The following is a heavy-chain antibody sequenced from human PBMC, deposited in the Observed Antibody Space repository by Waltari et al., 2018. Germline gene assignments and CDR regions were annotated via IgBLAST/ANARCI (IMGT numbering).Heavy chain of an antibody. CDR1: GYSISSGYY. V-gene: IGHV4-38-2*02. CDR2: IYHSGST. CDR3: ARDQYSSSHHYFDY. D-gene: IGHD6-6*01. J-gene: IGHJ4*02. Sequence: QVQLQESGPGLVKPSETLSLTCTVSGYSISSGYYWGWIRQPPGKGLEWIGSIYHSGSTYYNPSLKSRVTISVDTSKNQFSLKLSSVTAADTAVYYCARDQYSSSHHYFDYWGQGTLVTVSS.